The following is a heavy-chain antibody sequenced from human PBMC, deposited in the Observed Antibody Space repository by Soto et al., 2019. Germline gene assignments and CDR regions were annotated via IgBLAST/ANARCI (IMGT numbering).Heavy chain of an antibody. J-gene: IGHJ6*02. D-gene: IGHD2-15*01. CDR2: IIPIFGTA. CDR3: AKTVAAHYYYGMDV. CDR1: GGTFSSYA. V-gene: IGHV1-69*13. Sequence: SVKVSCKASGGTFSSYAISWVRQAPGQGLEWMGRIIPIFGTANYAQKFQGRVTITADESTSTAYMELSSLRSEDTAVYYCAKTVAAHYYYGMDVWGQGATVTVSS.